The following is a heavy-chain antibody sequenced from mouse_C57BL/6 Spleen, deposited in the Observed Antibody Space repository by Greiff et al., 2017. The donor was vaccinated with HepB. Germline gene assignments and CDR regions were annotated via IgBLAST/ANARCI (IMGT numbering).Heavy chain of an antibody. Sequence: EVKVVESGGGLVQPGGSLSLSCAASGFTFTDYYMSWVRQPPGKALEWLGFIRNKANGYTTEYSASVKGRFTISRDNSQSILYLQMNALRAEDSATYYCARYMGYGSSSYYFDYWGQGTTLTVSS. CDR3: ARYMGYGSSSYYFDY. D-gene: IGHD1-1*01. J-gene: IGHJ2*01. CDR1: GFTFTDYY. V-gene: IGHV7-3*01. CDR2: IRNKANGYTT.